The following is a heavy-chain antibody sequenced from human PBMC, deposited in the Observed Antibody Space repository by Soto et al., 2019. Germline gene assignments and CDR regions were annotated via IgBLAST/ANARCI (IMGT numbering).Heavy chain of an antibody. CDR1: GGSFSGYY. CDR2: IGHSGSA. CDR3: ARGGNCIVSSCPLGSHYGMDV. J-gene: IGHJ6*02. V-gene: IGHV4-34*01. Sequence: SETLSLTCAVYGGSFSGYYLTWIRQPPGKGLEWVGEIGHSGSATYSPSLKSRVTISVDTSNNQFSLRLSSVTAADTAVYYCARGGNCIVSSCPLGSHYGMDVWGQGTTVTVYS. D-gene: IGHD2-15*01.